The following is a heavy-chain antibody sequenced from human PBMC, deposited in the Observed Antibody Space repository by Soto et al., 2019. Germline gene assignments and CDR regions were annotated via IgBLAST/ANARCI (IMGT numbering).Heavy chain of an antibody. CDR1: GFTVSSNY. CDR2: IYSGGST. V-gene: IGHV3-53*01. J-gene: IGHJ4*02. Sequence: GGSLRLSCAASGFTVSSNYMSWVRQAPGKGLEWVSVIYSGGSTYYADSVKGRFTISRDNSKNTLYLQMNILRAEDTAVYYCARSNYDILTGYSGPADYWGQGTLVTVSS. D-gene: IGHD3-9*01. CDR3: ARSNYDILTGYSGPADY.